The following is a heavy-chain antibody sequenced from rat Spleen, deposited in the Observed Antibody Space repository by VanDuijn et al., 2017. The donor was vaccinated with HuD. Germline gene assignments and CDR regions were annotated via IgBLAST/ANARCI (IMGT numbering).Heavy chain of an antibody. D-gene: IGHD1-10*01. V-gene: IGHV10-5*01. J-gene: IGHJ2*01. CDR1: GFTFSNAA. Sequence: VQVVESGGGLVQPKESLKISCAASGFTFSNAAMYWVRQAPGKGLEWVARIRTKPNNYATYYADSVKGRFTISRDDSKSMVYLQMDNLKTEDTAMYYCTAEQLGFDYWGQGVMVTVSS. CDR2: IRTKPNNYAT. CDR3: TAEQLGFDY.